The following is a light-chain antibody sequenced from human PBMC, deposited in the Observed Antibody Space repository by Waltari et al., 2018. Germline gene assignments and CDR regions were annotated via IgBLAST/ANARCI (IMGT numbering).Light chain of an antibody. CDR2: AAS. J-gene: IGKJ1*01. V-gene: IGKV1-6*01. CDR3: LQDYNYPRS. Sequence: TCRASQGIRNDLGLYQQKPGKAPKLLIYAASNLYSGVPSRFSGSGSGTDFTLTISSLQPEDFATYFCLQDYNYPRSFGQGTKVEIK. CDR1: QGIRND.